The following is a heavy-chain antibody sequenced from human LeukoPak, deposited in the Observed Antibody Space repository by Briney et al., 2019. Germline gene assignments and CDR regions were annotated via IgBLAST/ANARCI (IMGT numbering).Heavy chain of an antibody. CDR3: ARSPGISDYYYYGMDV. CDR2: IIPILGIA. Sequence: GASVKVSCKASGGTFSSYAISWVRQAPGQGLEWMGRIIPILGIANYAQKFQGRVTITADKSTSTAYMELSGLRSEDTAVYYCARSPGISDYYYYGMDVWGQGTTVTVSS. D-gene: IGHD3-10*01. CDR1: GGTFSSYA. J-gene: IGHJ6*02. V-gene: IGHV1-69*04.